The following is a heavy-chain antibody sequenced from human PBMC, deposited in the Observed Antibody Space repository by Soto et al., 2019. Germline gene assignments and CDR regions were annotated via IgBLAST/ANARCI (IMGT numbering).Heavy chain of an antibody. D-gene: IGHD2-15*01. V-gene: IGHV1-3*05. CDR2: INAGNGNT. Sequence: QVQVVQSGAEETKHGASVKVSCKASGYTFTSYAMHWVRQAPGQRLEWMGWINAGNGNTKHSQKFQGRVTITRDTSASKAYMELSSLRPEDTAVYYCARGCEPIGYWGQGTLVTVSS. J-gene: IGHJ4*02. CDR3: ARGCEPIGY. CDR1: GYTFTSYA.